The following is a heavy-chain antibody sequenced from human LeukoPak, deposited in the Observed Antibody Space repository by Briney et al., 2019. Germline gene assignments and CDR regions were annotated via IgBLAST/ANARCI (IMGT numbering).Heavy chain of an antibody. J-gene: IGHJ4*02. CDR1: GFTFSSYW. Sequence: GGLRLSCAASGFTFSSYWMSWVRQAPGKGLEWVANIKRDGSEKYYVDSVKGRFTIYRDNAKNSLYLQMDSLRAEDTAVYYCARSRSAGYWGQGTLVTVSS. V-gene: IGHV3-7*01. CDR2: IKRDGSEK. CDR3: ARSRSAGY.